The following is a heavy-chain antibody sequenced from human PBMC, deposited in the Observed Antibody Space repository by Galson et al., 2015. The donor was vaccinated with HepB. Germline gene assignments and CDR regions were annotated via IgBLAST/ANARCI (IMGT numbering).Heavy chain of an antibody. D-gene: IGHD3-22*01. J-gene: IGHJ4*02. Sequence: QSGAEVKKPGESLRISCKGSGYSFTSYWISWVRQMPGKGLEWMGRIVPSDSYTNYSPSFQGHVTISADKSISTAYLQWSSLKASDTAMYYCARPYYYDSSGYSYYFDYWGQGTLVTVSS. V-gene: IGHV5-10-1*01. CDR2: IVPSDSYT. CDR3: ARPYYYDSSGYSYYFDY. CDR1: GYSFTSYW.